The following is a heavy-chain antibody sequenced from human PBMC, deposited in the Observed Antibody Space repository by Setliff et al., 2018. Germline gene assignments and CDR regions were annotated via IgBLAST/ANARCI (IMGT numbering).Heavy chain of an antibody. V-gene: IGHV4-39*01. Sequence: SETLSLTCAVSGASIRNNYYWGWIRQSPGTGLEWIGYVYYSGTTYYNPSLKSRVTIFVDTSKNQFSLNLNSVTAADTGVYYCASCRYQVPYDYWGQGILVTVSS. D-gene: IGHD2-2*01. CDR3: ASCRYQVPYDY. CDR2: VYYSGTT. CDR1: GASIRNNYY. J-gene: IGHJ4*02.